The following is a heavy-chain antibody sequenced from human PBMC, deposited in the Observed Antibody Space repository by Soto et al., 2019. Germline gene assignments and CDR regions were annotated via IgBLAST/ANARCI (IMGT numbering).Heavy chain of an antibody. CDR2: VRSKANNYAA. CDR3: TRYAHTYRWHFDY. V-gene: IGHV3-73*02. CDR1: GFTFSGSA. D-gene: IGHD3-16*01. Sequence: EVQLVESGGGLVQPGGSLKLSCVASGFTFSGSAMHWVRQASGKGLEWVGRVRSKANNYAAEYAESVKGRFTISRDDSKNTAFLQRNSLQTEDTAVYYCTRYAHTYRWHFDYWGQGNLVTVSS. J-gene: IGHJ4*02.